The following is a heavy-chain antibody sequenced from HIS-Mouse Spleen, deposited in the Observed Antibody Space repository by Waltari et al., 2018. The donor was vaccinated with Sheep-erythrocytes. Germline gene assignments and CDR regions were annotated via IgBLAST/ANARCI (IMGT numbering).Heavy chain of an antibody. CDR3: AQTGATTPHFDY. CDR1: GGTFSSYA. Sequence: QVQLVQSGAGVKKPGSSVKVSCKASGGTFSSYAISWVRQAPGQGLEWMGRIIPILGIANYAQKFQGRVTITADKSTSTAYMELSSLRSEDTAVYYCAQTGATTPHFDYWGQGTLVTVSS. D-gene: IGHD1-26*01. J-gene: IGHJ4*02. V-gene: IGHV1-69*04. CDR2: IIPILGIA.